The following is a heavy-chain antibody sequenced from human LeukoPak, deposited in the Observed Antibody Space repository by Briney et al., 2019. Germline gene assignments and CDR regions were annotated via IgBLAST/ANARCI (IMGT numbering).Heavy chain of an antibody. CDR3: ARGAYYYGSGSSPFDY. Sequence: GASVKVSCKASGYTFTSYGISWVRQAPGQGLEWMGWISAYNGNTNYAQKLQGRVTMTTDTSTSTAYMELRSLRSDDTAVYYCARGAYYYGSGSSPFDYWGQGILVTVSS. CDR2: ISAYNGNT. D-gene: IGHD3-10*01. V-gene: IGHV1-18*01. J-gene: IGHJ4*02. CDR1: GYTFTSYG.